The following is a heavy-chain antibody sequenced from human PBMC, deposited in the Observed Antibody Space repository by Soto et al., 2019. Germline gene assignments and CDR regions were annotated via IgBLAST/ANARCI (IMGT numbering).Heavy chain of an antibody. J-gene: IGHJ4*02. CDR3: ARDQLGNFDY. V-gene: IGHV3-33*01. Sequence: QVQLVESGGGLVQPGSSWRLSCPRSGFTFSSYALHWVGQAPGKGLEWVAVIWYDGSNKYYADSVKGRFTISRDNSKNTLYLQMNSLRAEDTAVYYCARDQLGNFDYWGQGTLVTVSS. CDR2: IWYDGSNK. CDR1: GFTFSSYA. D-gene: IGHD2-2*01.